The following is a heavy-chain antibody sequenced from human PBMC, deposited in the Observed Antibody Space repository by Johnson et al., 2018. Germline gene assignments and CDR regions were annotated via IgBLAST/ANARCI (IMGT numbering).Heavy chain of an antibody. V-gene: IGHV3-33*01. CDR2: IWYDGSNK. J-gene: IGHJ6*03. CDR1: GFTFSSYG. CDR3: GRAGRKSSSSYYYYYMDV. Sequence: QVQLVESGGGVVQPGRSLRLSCAASGFTFSSYGMHWVRQAPGKGLEWVAVIWYDGSNKYYADSVKGRFTISRDNAKNSLYLQMNSLRAEDTAVYYCGRAGRKSSSSYYYYYMDVWGKGTTVTVSS. D-gene: IGHD6-6*01.